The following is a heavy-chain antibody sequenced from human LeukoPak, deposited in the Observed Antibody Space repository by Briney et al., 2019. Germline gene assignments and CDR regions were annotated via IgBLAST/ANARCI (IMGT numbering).Heavy chain of an antibody. Sequence: GGSLRLSCAASGFTLSNYAMHWVRQAPGKGLEWVSYISSNSRTIYYAASVKGRFTISRDNAKNSLYLLLNSLRAEDTAVYYCVRDDDRPDNGLDHWGQGTLVTVSS. V-gene: IGHV3-48*04. CDR3: VRDDDRPDNGLDH. J-gene: IGHJ4*02. CDR1: GFTLSNYA. CDR2: ISSNSRTI. D-gene: IGHD3-22*01.